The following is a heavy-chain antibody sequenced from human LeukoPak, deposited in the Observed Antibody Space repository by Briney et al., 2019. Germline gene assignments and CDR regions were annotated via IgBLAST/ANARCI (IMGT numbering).Heavy chain of an antibody. J-gene: IGHJ4*02. CDR2: INPNNGGT. Sequence: SVKVSCKASGYTFTVYYIHWVRQAPGQGLEWMGFINPNNGGTSYAQKFQARVTMTRDTSISTAYMELSGLRSDDTAVYYYARRYDFWSGYPTAFDYGGQGTLVTVSA. V-gene: IGHV1-2*02. CDR1: GYTFTVYY. D-gene: IGHD3-3*01. CDR3: ARRYDFWSGYPTAFDY.